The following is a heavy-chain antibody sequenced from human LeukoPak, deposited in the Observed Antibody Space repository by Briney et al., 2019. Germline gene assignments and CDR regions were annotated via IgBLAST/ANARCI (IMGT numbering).Heavy chain of an antibody. CDR2: IYSGGST. V-gene: IGHV3-53*01. Sequence: GGSLRLSCAASGFTVSSNYMSWVRQAPGKGLEWVSIIYSGGSTFYADSVKGRFTISRDNAKNSLYLQMNSLRAEDTAVYYCARPLSEGFDPWGQGTLVTVSS. D-gene: IGHD3-16*02. CDR1: GFTVSSNY. CDR3: ARPLSEGFDP. J-gene: IGHJ5*02.